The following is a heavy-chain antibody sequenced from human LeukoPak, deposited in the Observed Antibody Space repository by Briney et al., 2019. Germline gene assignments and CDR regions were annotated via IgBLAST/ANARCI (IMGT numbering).Heavy chain of an antibody. CDR2: IYWNDDK. V-gene: IGHV2-5*01. Sequence: SGPTLVKPTQTRTLTCTFSGFSLSTSGVGVGWVRQPPGKALEWLVLIYWNDDKRYSPSLKSRLTITKDTSKNHVVLTMTNMDPVDTATYYCAHRGSPFRLRYFDWSEEGDLFDYWGQGTLVTVSS. J-gene: IGHJ4*02. CDR3: AHRGSPFRLRYFDWSEEGDLFDY. CDR1: GFSLSTSGVG. D-gene: IGHD3-9*01.